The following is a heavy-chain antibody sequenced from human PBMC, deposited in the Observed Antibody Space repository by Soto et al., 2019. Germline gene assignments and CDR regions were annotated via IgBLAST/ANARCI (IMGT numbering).Heavy chain of an antibody. CDR2: IYSGGTT. CDR3: ITFGGVIVRGWAFDI. J-gene: IGHJ3*02. CDR1: GFSVSSNY. Sequence: PGGSLRLSCAASGFSVSSNYMSWVRQAPGKGLEWVSVIYSGGTTYYADSVKGRFTISRDNSKNTLYLQMNSLRAEDTAVYYCITFGGVIVRGWAFDIWGQGTMVTVSS. V-gene: IGHV3-53*01. D-gene: IGHD3-16*02.